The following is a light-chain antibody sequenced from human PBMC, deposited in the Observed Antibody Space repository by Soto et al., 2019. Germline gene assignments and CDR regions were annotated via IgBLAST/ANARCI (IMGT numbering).Light chain of an antibody. CDR2: ATS. V-gene: IGKV1-27*01. Sequence: DVQMTQSPSSLSAFVGDRVTITCRASQGIAPYLAWFQQKPGKVPKLLIYATSTLQSGVPSRFSGSGSGTDFTLTVTSLQPEDVGTYYCQKYTSAPLTFGGGTKV. J-gene: IGKJ4*01. CDR1: QGIAPY. CDR3: QKYTSAPLT.